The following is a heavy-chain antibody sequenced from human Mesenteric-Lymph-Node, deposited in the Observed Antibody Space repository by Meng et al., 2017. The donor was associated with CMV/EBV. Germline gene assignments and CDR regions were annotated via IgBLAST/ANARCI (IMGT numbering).Heavy chain of an antibody. Sequence: GESLKISCAASGFTFSDYYMNWIRQAPGKGLEWVSYISSSSSTIYYADSVKGRFTISRDNAKNSLYLQMNSLRAEDTAVYYCATNDRKKYDYCSSYSYYYGMDVWGQGTTVTVSS. J-gene: IGHJ6*02. D-gene: IGHD5-12*01. V-gene: IGHV3-11*04. CDR3: ATNDRKKYDYCSSYSYYYGMDV. CDR1: GFTFSDYY. CDR2: ISSSSSTI.